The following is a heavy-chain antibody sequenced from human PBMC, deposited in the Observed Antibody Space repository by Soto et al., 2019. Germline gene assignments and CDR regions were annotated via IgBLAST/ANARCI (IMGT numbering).Heavy chain of an antibody. J-gene: IGHJ4*02. CDR1: GFTFSSYA. Sequence: QVQLVESGGGVVQPGRSLRLSCAASGFTFSSYAMHWVRQAPGKGLEWVAVISYDGSNKYYADSVKGRFTISRDNXMNPLYLQMNSLRAEDTAVYYCAGGEEWELQGAFDYWGQGTLVTVSS. CDR3: AGGEEWELQGAFDY. V-gene: IGHV3-30-3*01. D-gene: IGHD1-26*01. CDR2: ISYDGSNK.